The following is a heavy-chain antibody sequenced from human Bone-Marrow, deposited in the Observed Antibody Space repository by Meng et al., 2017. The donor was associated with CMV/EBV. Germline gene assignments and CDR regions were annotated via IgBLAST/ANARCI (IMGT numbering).Heavy chain of an antibody. CDR3: ARISGTY. CDR2: IYYSGST. V-gene: IGHV4-59*12. CDR1: GGSISSYY. D-gene: IGHD3-10*01. Sequence: SEPLSLTCTVSGGSISSYYWSWIRQPPGKGLEWIGYIYYSGSTNYNPSLKSRVTISVDTSKNQFSLKLSSVTAADTAVYYCARISGTYWGQGTMVTVSS. J-gene: IGHJ3*01.